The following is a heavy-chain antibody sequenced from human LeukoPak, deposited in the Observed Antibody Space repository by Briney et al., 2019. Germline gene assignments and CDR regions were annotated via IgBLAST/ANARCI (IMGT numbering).Heavy chain of an antibody. J-gene: IGHJ4*02. D-gene: IGHD3-10*01. CDR1: GFTFSNYA. Sequence: GQSLRLSCAASGFTFSNYAMHWVRQAPGKGLEWVSLISSGGTYEYYADSVKGRFTISRDNSKNTLYLQLNSLRAEDTAVYYCARDSTYYYDSGSSGPHYFDNWGQGTLVTVSS. CDR2: ISSGGTYE. CDR3: ARDSTYYYDSGSSGPHYFDN. V-gene: IGHV3-30*01.